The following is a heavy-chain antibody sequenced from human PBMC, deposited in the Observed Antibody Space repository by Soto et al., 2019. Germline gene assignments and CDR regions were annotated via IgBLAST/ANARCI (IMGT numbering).Heavy chain of an antibody. CDR1: GFTFSSYA. CDR2: ISGSGGST. J-gene: IGHJ6*03. CDR3: ANGPSPMIFGVPGRYYMDV. V-gene: IGHV3-23*01. Sequence: PGGSLRLSCASSGFTFSSYAMSWVRQAPGKGLEWVSAISGSGGSTYYADSVKGWFTISGDNSKNTLYLQMNSLRAEDTAVYYCANGPSPMIFGVPGRYYMDVWGKGTTLTISS. D-gene: IGHD3-3*01.